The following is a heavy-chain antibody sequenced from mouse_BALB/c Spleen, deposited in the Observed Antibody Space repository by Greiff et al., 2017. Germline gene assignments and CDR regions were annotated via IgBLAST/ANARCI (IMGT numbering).Heavy chain of an antibody. Sequence: QVQLQQSGAELARPGASVKLSCKASGYTFTDYYINWVKQRTGPGLEWIGEIYPGSGNTYYNEKFKGKATLTADKASSTAYMQLSSLTSEDTAVYYCARSGAMGDWGQGTSVTVSS. V-gene: IGHV1-77*01. CDR1: GYTFTDYY. D-gene: IGHD3-1*01. CDR2: IYPGSGNT. J-gene: IGHJ4*01. CDR3: ARSGAMGD.